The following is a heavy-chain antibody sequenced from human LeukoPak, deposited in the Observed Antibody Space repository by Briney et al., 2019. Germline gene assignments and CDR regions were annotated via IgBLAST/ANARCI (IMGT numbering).Heavy chain of an antibody. J-gene: IGHJ4*02. V-gene: IGHV4-59*01. Sequence: PSETLSLTCTVSGGSISSYYWSWIRQPPGKGLEWIAYMYNSGSTNYNPSLKSRVTISIDTSKNQFSLKLSSLTAADTAIYYCARGIESYGDYGYWGQGILVTVPS. CDR3: ARGIESYGDYGY. CDR2: MYNSGST. D-gene: IGHD4-17*01. CDR1: GGSISSYY.